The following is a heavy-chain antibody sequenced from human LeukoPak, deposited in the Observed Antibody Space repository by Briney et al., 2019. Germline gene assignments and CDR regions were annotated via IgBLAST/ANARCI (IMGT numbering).Heavy chain of an antibody. V-gene: IGHV1-8*01. CDR3: ARGSRWFGELGWFDP. J-gene: IGHJ5*02. CDR2: MNPNSGNT. CDR1: GYTFTSYD. Sequence: ASVKVSCKASGYTFTSYDINWVRQATGQGLEWMGWMNPNSGNTGYAQKFQGRVTMTRDTSISTAYMELSSLRSEDTAVYYCARGSRWFGELGWFDPWGQGTLVTVSS. D-gene: IGHD3-10*01.